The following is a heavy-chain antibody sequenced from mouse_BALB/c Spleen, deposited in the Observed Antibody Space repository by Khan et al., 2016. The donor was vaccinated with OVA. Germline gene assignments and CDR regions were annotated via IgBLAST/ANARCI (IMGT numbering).Heavy chain of an antibody. J-gene: IGHJ3*01. CDR1: GYTFTSYW. V-gene: IGHV1S132*01. CDR3: ARVYFGNYEFAY. Sequence: VQLKESGAELVKPGASVKLSCKTSGYTFTSYWIQWVKQRPGQGLGWIGQIFPGTGTTYYNENFKGKATLTVDTSSNTAYMQFSSLTSEDSAVYFFARVYFGNYEFAYWGQGTLVTVS. CDR2: IFPGTGTT. D-gene: IGHD2-1*01.